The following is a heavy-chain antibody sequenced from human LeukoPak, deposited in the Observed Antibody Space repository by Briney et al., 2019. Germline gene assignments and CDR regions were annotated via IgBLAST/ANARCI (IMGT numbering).Heavy chain of an antibody. Sequence: GGSLRLSCAASGFTVSSKYMSWVRHAPGKGLEWVSVIYSGSSTYYADSVKGRFTISRDNAKNSLYLQMNSLRAEDTAVYYCARDAGDYEKTSFDYWGQGTLVTVSS. CDR1: GFTVSSKY. D-gene: IGHD4-17*01. CDR2: IYSGSST. J-gene: IGHJ4*02. CDR3: ARDAGDYEKTSFDY. V-gene: IGHV3-53*01.